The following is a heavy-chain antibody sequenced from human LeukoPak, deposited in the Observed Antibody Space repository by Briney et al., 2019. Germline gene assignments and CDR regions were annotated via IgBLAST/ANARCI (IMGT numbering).Heavy chain of an antibody. Sequence: GGSLRLSCAASGFTFSDLYMDWVRQAPGKGLEWGGRIRNKAKSYTTEYAASVKGRFTISRDDSKNSLSLQMNSLRTDDTAVYYCARDTSGSPDDYWGQGTLVTVSS. D-gene: IGHD5-12*01. CDR3: ARDTSGSPDDY. CDR2: IRNKAKSYTT. J-gene: IGHJ4*02. V-gene: IGHV3-72*01. CDR1: GFTFSDLY.